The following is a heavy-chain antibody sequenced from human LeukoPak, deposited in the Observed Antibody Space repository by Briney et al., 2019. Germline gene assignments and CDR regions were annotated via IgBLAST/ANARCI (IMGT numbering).Heavy chain of an antibody. Sequence: GGSLRLSCAASGFTFSSPWMHWVRHAPGKGLVWVSRINSDGSATAYAESVKGRFTISRDNAENTLYLQMNSLRAEDMAVYYCARGTAGYHSSYFDYWGQGTLVTVSS. D-gene: IGHD3-16*02. CDR1: GFTFSSPW. CDR3: ARGTAGYHSSYFDY. J-gene: IGHJ4*02. V-gene: IGHV3-74*01. CDR2: INSDGSAT.